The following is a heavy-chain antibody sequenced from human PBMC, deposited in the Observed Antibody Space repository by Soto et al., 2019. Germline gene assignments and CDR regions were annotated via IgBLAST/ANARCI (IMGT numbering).Heavy chain of an antibody. J-gene: IGHJ5*02. CDR1: GFSLTTGGVG. Sequence: QITLKESGPLLVEPTQTLTLTCSFSGFSLTTGGVGVGWLRQAPGKALECLGIIYWDNDRRYNPSLKERLTTHTHTSQTQLVLTMHYMEPVDTATYYCAHRFPYSSYWDVGWFDTWGQGTLVTVS. CDR2: IYWDNDR. D-gene: IGHD2-21*01. V-gene: IGHV2-5*02. CDR3: AHRFPYSSYWDVGWFDT.